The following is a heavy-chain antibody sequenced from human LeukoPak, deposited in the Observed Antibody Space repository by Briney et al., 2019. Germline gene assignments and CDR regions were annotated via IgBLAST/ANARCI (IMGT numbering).Heavy chain of an antibody. Sequence: GGSLRLSCAASGFTFDDYGMSWVRQAPGKGLEWVSGINWSGGSTGYSDSVKGRFTISRDNAKNSLYLQMNSLRAEDTALYYCARASHYSDSSDYPDYWGQGTLVTVSS. CDR3: ARASHYSDSSDYPDY. J-gene: IGHJ4*02. V-gene: IGHV3-20*04. CDR2: INWSGGST. D-gene: IGHD3-22*01. CDR1: GFTFDDYG.